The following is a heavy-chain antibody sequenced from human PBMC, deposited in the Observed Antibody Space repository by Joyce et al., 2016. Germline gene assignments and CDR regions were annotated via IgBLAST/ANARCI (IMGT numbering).Heavy chain of an antibody. D-gene: IGHD6-13*01. J-gene: IGHJ4*02. V-gene: IGHV1-69*09. Sequence: QVQLVQSGAEVKKPGSSVKVSCQASGGTFSNYAITWVRQAPGQGLVWMGRIIPVVGLVNYAQRFRGRGTISAEKSTTTAYLVLSSLRSDDTAMYYCARGRASSWEINRSAYFDYWGQGTLVTVSS. CDR3: ARGRASSWEINRSAYFDY. CDR2: IIPVVGLV. CDR1: GGTFSNYA.